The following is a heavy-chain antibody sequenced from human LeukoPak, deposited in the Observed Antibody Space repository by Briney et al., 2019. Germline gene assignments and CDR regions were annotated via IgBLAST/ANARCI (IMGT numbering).Heavy chain of an antibody. J-gene: IGHJ4*02. CDR2: IYPGDSES. V-gene: IGHV5-51*01. CDR3: ARIEGSTFDY. Sequence: GESLKTSCKGSGYTFTSYWIGWVRQMPGKGLEWMGIIYPGDSESKYNPSLQAQVTISADKSISTAYLQWSSLKASDTAIYYCARIEGSTFDYWGQGTLVTVSS. CDR1: GYTFTSYW.